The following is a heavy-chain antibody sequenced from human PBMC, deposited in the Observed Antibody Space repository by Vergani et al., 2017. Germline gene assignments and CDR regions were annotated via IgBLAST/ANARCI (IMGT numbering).Heavy chain of an antibody. CDR1: GGSISSGSYY. CDR3: ARAAAAALDY. Sequence: QVQLQESGPGLVKPSQTLSLTCTVSGGSISSGSYYWSWIRQPAGKGLEWIGRISTSGSTNYNPSLKSRVTISLDTSKNQFSLKLNSLTAADTAVYYGARAAAAALDYWGQGTLVTVSS. J-gene: IGHJ4*02. D-gene: IGHD6-13*01. V-gene: IGHV4-61*02. CDR2: ISTSGST.